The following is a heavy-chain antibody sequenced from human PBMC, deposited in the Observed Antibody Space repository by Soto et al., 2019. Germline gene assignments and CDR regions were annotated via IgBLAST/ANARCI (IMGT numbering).Heavy chain of an antibody. J-gene: IGHJ4*02. CDR2: IYYDGST. CDR1: GGSINSNNYY. V-gene: IGHV4-39*02. CDR3: PKVVVAATRHTDFDS. Sequence: QLHLQESGPGLVKPSETLSLTCTVSGGSINSNNYYWAWIRQPPGKGLAWIASIYYDGSTYYNSFLKSRVSISVDTSKNHFSLKLSSATAADTAVYYCPKVVVAATRHTDFDSWGQGTLVTVSS. D-gene: IGHD2-15*01.